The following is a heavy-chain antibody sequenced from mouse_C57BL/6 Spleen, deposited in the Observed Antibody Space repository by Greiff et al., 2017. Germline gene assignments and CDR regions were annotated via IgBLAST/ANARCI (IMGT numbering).Heavy chain of an antibody. J-gene: IGHJ4*01. D-gene: IGHD1-1*01. CDR1: GFTFSSYA. CDR2: ISDGGSYT. Sequence: EVKVVESGGGLVKPGGSLKLSCAASGFTFSSYAMSWVRQTPEKRLEWVATISDGGSYTYYPDNVKGRFTISRDNAKNNLYLQMSHLKSEDTAMYYCARDTTTVYAMDYWGQGTSVTVSS. V-gene: IGHV5-4*01. CDR3: ARDTTTVYAMDY.